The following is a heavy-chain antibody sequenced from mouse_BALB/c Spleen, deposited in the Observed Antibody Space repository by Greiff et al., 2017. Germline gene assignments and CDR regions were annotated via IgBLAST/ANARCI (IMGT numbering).Heavy chain of an antibody. V-gene: IGHV1-7*01. D-gene: IGHD1-1*01. CDR1: GYTFTSYW. CDR3: ARGTTVSAY. Sequence: VQLQQSGAELAKPGASVKMSCKASGYTFTSYWMHWVKQRPGQGLEWIGYINPSTGYTEYNQKFKDKATLTADKSSSTAYMQLSSLTSEDSAVYYCARGTTVSAYWGQGTLVTVSA. CDR2: INPSTGYT. J-gene: IGHJ3*01.